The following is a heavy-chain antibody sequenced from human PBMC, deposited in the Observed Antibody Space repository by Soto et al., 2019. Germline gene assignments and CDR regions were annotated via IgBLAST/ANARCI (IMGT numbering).Heavy chain of an antibody. CDR3: ARVGDYGHYSSAIAFDI. J-gene: IGHJ3*02. D-gene: IGHD4-17*01. Sequence: QVQLQESGPGLVKPSGTLSLTCAVSSGSISSSNWWSWVRQPPGKGLEWIGEIYHSGSTNYNPSLKSRVTISVDKSKNQFSLKLSSVTAADTAVYYCARVGDYGHYSSAIAFDIWGQGTMVTVSS. CDR1: SGSISSSNW. CDR2: IYHSGST. V-gene: IGHV4-4*02.